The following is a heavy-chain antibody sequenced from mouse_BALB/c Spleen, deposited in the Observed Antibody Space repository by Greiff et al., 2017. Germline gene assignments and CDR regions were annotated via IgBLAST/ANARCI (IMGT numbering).Heavy chain of an antibody. V-gene: IGHV5-12-1*01. CDR3: ARQGTYYRYDYAMDY. CDR2: ISTGVGCT. CDR1: GFAFTSYD. Sequence: EVKLVESGAGLVKPGGSLKLSCAASGFAFTSYDMSWVRQTPEQRLEWVAYISTGVGCTYYQDTVKGRFTFSGDNAKNTLYLQMSSLKSEDTAMYYCARQGTYYRYDYAMDYWGQGTSVTVSS. J-gene: IGHJ4*01. D-gene: IGHD2-14*01.